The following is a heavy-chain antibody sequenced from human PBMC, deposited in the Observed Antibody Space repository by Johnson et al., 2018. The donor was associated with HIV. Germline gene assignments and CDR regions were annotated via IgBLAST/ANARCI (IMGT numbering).Heavy chain of an antibody. D-gene: IGHD6-19*01. CDR3: AKDKASATPYLSSGWYGGAFDI. J-gene: IGHJ3*02. CDR1: GFTFSSYD. V-gene: IGHV3-13*01. CDR2: IGTAGDI. Sequence: VQLVESGGGLKQPGGSLRLSCAASGFTFSSYDMHWVRQATGKGLEWVSTIGTAGDIYYPGSVKGRFTISRDNSKNTLYLQMNRLRAEDTALYYCAKDKASATPYLSSGWYGGAFDIWGQGTMVTVSS.